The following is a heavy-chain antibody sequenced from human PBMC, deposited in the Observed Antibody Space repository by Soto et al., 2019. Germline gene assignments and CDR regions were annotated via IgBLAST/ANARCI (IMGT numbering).Heavy chain of an antibody. CDR1: GYTFTDFY. V-gene: IGHV1-2*02. J-gene: IGHJ4*02. CDR3: ARLVYDTRLNYMYFDF. Sequence: ASVKVSCKASGYTFTDFYMHWVRRAPGQGLEWMGWVNPNTGVTRYSQKSQDRVTMTRDTSINTAYMELSRLTSVTAADTAIYFCARLVYDTRLNYMYFDFWGQGTLVTVSS. CDR2: VNPNTGVT. D-gene: IGHD3-10*01.